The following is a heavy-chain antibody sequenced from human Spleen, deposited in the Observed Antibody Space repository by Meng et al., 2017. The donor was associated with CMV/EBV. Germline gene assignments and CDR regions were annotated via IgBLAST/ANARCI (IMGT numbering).Heavy chain of an antibody. CDR3: ANLKLFHLSRHHNYYYYYGMDV. CDR1: GVSISSSNYQ. V-gene: IGHV4-39*07. CDR2: IYSSGST. D-gene: IGHD2-15*01. J-gene: IGHJ6*02. Sequence: SETLSLTCNVSGVSISSSNYQWVWIRQPPGKGLEWIGSIYSSGSTYYNPSLKSPVTISLDTSKNQFSLKLSSVTAADTAVYYCANLKLFHLSRHHNYYYYYGMDVWGQGTTVSVSS.